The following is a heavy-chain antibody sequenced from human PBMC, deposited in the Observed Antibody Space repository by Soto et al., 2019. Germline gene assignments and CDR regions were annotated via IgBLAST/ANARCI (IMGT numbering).Heavy chain of an antibody. CDR2: IRSKADSYAT. D-gene: IGHD3-10*01. Sequence: GGSLRLSCAASGFTFSGYAIHWVRQASGKGLEWVGRIRSKADSYATAYAASMKGRFTISRDDSKNTAYLQMNSLKTEDTAVYYCSRRTGSFQVFDIWGQGTMVTVS. CDR3: SRRTGSFQVFDI. CDR1: GFTFSGYA. J-gene: IGHJ3*02. V-gene: IGHV3-73*01.